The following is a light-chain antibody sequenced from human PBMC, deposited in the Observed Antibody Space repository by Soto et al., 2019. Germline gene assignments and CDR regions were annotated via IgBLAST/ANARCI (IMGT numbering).Light chain of an antibody. Sequence: EIVMTQSPDTLSVSPGERATLSCRASQSVSTNVAWYQQTRGQAPRLLMFDAYTRATGVPARFSGSGSGTDLTLTISSLQSEDSAIYYCQKYNYWPRTFGQGTRVEIK. CDR2: DAY. CDR3: QKYNYWPRT. CDR1: QSVSTN. J-gene: IGKJ1*01. V-gene: IGKV3-15*01.